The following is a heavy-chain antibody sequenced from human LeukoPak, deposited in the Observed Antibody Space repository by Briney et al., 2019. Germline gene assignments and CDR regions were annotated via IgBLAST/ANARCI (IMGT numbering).Heavy chain of an antibody. V-gene: IGHV4-59*01. CDR3: ARVLGYCSGGGCSEYFQH. D-gene: IGHD2-15*01. Sequence: PSETLSLTCTVSGGSISSYYWSWIRQPPGKGLEWIGYIYYSGSTNYNPSLRSRVTISVDTSKNQFSLKLSSVTAADTAVYYCARVLGYCSGGGCSEYFQHWGQGALVTVSS. J-gene: IGHJ1*01. CDR2: IYYSGST. CDR1: GGSISSYY.